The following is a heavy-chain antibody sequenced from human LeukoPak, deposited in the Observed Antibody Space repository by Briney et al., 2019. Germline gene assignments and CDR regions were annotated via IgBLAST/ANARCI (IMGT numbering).Heavy chain of an antibody. J-gene: IGHJ5*02. CDR3: ARHVDGTNWFDS. CDR2: ISYIGST. D-gene: IGHD1-26*01. V-gene: IGHV4-39*01. Sequence: SETLSLTCDVSGGFTVSSTSYWGWIRQPPGKGPEWIGSISYIGSTYYNPVLKSRVTISIDTSKNEFSLSLRSVTAADTAVYYCARHVDGTNWFDSWGQGTLVTVSS. CDR1: GGFTVSSTSY.